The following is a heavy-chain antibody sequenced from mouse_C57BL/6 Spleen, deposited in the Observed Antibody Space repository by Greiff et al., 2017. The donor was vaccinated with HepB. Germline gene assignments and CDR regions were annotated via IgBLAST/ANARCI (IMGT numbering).Heavy chain of an antibody. V-gene: IGHV1-58*01. CDR3: AINYYGSRGGVFDY. D-gene: IGHD1-1*01. CDR2: IYIGNGYT. CDR1: GYTFTSYG. Sequence: EVQLQESGAELVRPGSSVKMSCKTSGYTFTSYGINWVKQRPGQGLEWIGYIYIGNGYTEYNEKFKGKATLTSDTSSSTAYMQLSSLTSEDSAIYFCAINYYGSRGGVFDYWGQGTTLTVSS. J-gene: IGHJ2*01.